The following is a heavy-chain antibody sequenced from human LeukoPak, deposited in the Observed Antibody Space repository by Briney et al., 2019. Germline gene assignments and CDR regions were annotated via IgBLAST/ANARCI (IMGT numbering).Heavy chain of an antibody. CDR3: ARHVRAMAPFEY. CDR1: GGSISSYY. J-gene: IGHJ4*02. Sequence: SETLSLTCTVSGGSISSYYWSWIRQPPGKGLEWIGYIYTSGSTNYNPSLKSRVTISVDTSKNQFSLKLSSVTAADTAVYYCARHVRAMAPFEYWGQGTLVTVSS. D-gene: IGHD5-18*01. V-gene: IGHV4-4*09. CDR2: IYTSGST.